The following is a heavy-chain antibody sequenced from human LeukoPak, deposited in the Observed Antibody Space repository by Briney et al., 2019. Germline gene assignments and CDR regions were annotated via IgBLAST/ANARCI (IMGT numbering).Heavy chain of an antibody. CDR1: GFTFSSYW. Sequence: GGSLRLSCAASGFTFSSYWMSWVRQAPGKGLEWVANIKQDGSEKYYVDSVKGRFTISRDNAKNSLYLQMNSLRAEDTAVYYCARDPLRITMVRGVQSPDNWFDPWGQGTLVTVSS. CDR3: ARDPLRITMVRGVQSPDNWFDP. D-gene: IGHD3-10*01. V-gene: IGHV3-7*01. J-gene: IGHJ5*02. CDR2: IKQDGSEK.